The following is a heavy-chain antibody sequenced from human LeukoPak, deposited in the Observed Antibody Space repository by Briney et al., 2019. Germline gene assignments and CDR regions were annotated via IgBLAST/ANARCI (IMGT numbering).Heavy chain of an antibody. J-gene: IGHJ5*02. D-gene: IGHD4/OR15-4a*01. CDR1: GYTFTGYY. CDR3: AREGHAVLPEYNNWFDP. CDR2: INPNSGGT. Sequence: ASVKVSCKASGYTFTGYYMHWVRQAPGQGLEWMGWINPNSGGTNYAQKFQGRVTMTRDTSISTAYMELSRLRSDDTAVYYCAREGHAVLPEYNNWFDPWGQGTLVTVSS. V-gene: IGHV1-2*02.